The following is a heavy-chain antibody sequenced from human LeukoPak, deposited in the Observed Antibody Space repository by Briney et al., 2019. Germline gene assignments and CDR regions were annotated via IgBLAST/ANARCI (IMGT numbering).Heavy chain of an antibody. D-gene: IGHD3-3*01. CDR2: MNPNSGNT. J-gene: IGHJ4*02. CDR3: ARVNRQVIIFDY. CDR1: GYTFTSYD. V-gene: IGHV1-8*01. Sequence: GPVKVSCKASGYTFTSYDINWVRQATGQGLEWMGWMNPNSGNTGYAQKFQGRVTMARNTSISTAYMELSRLRSDDTAVYYCARVNRQVIIFDYWGQGTLATVSS.